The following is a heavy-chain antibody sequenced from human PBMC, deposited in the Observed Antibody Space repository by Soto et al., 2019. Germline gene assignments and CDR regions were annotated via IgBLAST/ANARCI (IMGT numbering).Heavy chain of an antibody. J-gene: IGHJ4*02. CDR2: ISWTTDSV. CDR1: GFNFEDYA. D-gene: IGHD6-6*01. Sequence: ELQLVESGGGLVPPGRSLRLSCATSGFNFEDYAMHWVRQAPGKGLQWVSGISWTTDSVGYADSVKGRFIISRDNAKKSLNLEMNSLRGDDTAVYYCVKDKYSSSSAPAFDLWGQGTLVTLSS. V-gene: IGHV3-9*01. CDR3: VKDKYSSSSAPAFDL.